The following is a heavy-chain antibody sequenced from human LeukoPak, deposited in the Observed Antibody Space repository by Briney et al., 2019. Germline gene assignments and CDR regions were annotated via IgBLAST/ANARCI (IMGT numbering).Heavy chain of an antibody. Sequence: SETLSLTCTVSGYSISSGFYWVWIRQPPGKGLECIGSIYHSGSTYYNPSLKSRVTISVDTSKNQFSLNLSSVTAADTAMYYCARAVGTSRNFLDYWGQGTLVTVSS. V-gene: IGHV4-38-2*02. CDR1: GYSISSGFY. D-gene: IGHD4-23*01. J-gene: IGHJ4*02. CDR2: IYHSGST. CDR3: ARAVGTSRNFLDY.